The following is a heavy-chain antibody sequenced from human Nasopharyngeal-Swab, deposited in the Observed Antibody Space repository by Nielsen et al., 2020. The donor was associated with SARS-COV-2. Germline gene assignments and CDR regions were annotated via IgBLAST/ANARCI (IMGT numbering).Heavy chain of an antibody. J-gene: IGHJ6*02. Sequence: WIRQPPGKGLEWIGSIYYSGSTYYNPSLKSRVTISVDTSKNQFSLKLSSVTAADTAVYHCARRVYCSGGSCYNDYYYYYGMDVWGQGTTVTVSS. CDR3: ARRVYCSGGSCYNDYYYYYGMDV. V-gene: IGHV4-39*07. CDR2: IYYSGST. D-gene: IGHD2-15*01.